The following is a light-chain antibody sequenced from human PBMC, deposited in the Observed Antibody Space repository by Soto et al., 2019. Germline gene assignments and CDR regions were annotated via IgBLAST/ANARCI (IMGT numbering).Light chain of an antibody. J-gene: IGKJ2*03. V-gene: IGKV1-5*03. CDR2: KAS. CDR3: QQYNSFPYS. CDR1: QSIDRW. Sequence: DIQMTQSPSTLSASVGGRVTITCRASQSIDRWLAWYQQKPGKAPNLLVYKASSLDTGVPSRFSGSGFGTEFTLTITSLQPDDFATYYCQQYNSFPYSFGQGTRLEIK.